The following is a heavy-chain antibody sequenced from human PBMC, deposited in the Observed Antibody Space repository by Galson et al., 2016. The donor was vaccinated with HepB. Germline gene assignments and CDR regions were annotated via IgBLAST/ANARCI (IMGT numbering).Heavy chain of an antibody. CDR3: ARDGDGEGDYEDYRDAFDI. D-gene: IGHD4-17*01. CDR1: GGTFILYA. Sequence: SVKVSCKASGGTFILYAISWVRQAPGQGLEWMGESIPFTNTSNYPQKFQGRVLITADETTSTAYLELSSLRSEDTAMYYCARDGDGEGDYEDYRDAFDIWGQGTMVTVSS. J-gene: IGHJ3*02. CDR2: SIPFTNTS. V-gene: IGHV1-69*13.